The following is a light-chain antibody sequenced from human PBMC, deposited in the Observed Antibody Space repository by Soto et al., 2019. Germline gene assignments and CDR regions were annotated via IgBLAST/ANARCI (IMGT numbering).Light chain of an antibody. V-gene: IGKV3-20*01. J-gene: IGKJ1*01. CDR2: GAS. CDR1: QFVISSY. Sequence: DIVLTQSPDSVSLSXGGRATLSXXXSQFVISSYLAWYQQKPGQAPRLLINGASIRATGIPDRFSGSGSGTDFTLTISRLEPEDFAVYYCQQYGSSPRTFGQGTKVDIK. CDR3: QQYGSSPRT.